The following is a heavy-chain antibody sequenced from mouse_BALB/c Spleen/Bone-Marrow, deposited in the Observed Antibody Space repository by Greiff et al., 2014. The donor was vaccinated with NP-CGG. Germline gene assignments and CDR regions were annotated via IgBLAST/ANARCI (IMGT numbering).Heavy chain of an antibody. D-gene: IGHD1-1*01. V-gene: IGHV2-9*02. CDR2: IWAGGST. CDR3: ARVYGSSYDPYYYAMDY. J-gene: IGHJ4*01. Sequence: QVQLQQSGPGLVAPSQSLSITCTVSGFSLTSYGVYWARQPPGKGLEWLGVIWAGGSTNYNSGLMSRLSISKDNSKSQVHLKMNILQTDDTAMYYCARVYGSSYDPYYYAMDYWGQGTSVTVSS. CDR1: GFSLTSYG.